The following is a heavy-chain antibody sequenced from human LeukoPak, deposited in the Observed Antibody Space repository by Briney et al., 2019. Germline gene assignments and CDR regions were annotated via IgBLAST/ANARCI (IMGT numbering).Heavy chain of an antibody. Sequence: KPSETLSLTCTVSGASVSSNYCSWIRQSPGKGLEWIGYIYYSGSTNYNPSLKSRVTISVDTSKNQFSLKLSSVTAADTAVYYCARSMVRGVINPWGQGTLVTVSS. J-gene: IGHJ5*02. CDR1: GASVSSNY. V-gene: IGHV4-59*02. D-gene: IGHD3-10*01. CDR3: ARSMVRGVINP. CDR2: IYYSGST.